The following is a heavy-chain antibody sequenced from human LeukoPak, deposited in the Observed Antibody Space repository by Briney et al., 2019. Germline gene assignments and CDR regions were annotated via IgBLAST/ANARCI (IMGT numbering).Heavy chain of an antibody. CDR3: ARMRLGAYCGGDCYFFDY. V-gene: IGHV4-34*01. Sequence: SETLSLTCAVYGGSFSGYYWNWIRQPPGKGLEWIGDINHNGNTNYNPSLKSRVTISVDTSKNQFSLKLSSVTAADTAVYYCARMRLGAYCGGDCYFFDYWGQGTLVTVSS. J-gene: IGHJ4*02. CDR2: INHNGNT. D-gene: IGHD2-21*02. CDR1: GGSFSGYY.